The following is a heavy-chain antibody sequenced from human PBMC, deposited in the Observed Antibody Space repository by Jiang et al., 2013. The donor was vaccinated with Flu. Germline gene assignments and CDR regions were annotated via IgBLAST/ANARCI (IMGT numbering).Heavy chain of an antibody. CDR3: ARPPNTAMDPYYFDY. CDR1: GYTFTGYY. CDR2: INPNSGGT. V-gene: IGHV1-2*02. J-gene: IGHJ4*02. D-gene: IGHD5-18*01. Sequence: GAEVKKPGASVKVSCKASGYTFTGYYMHWVRQAPGQGLEWMGWINPNSGGTNYAQKFQGRVTMTRDTSISTAYMELSRLRSDDTAVYYCARPPNTAMDPYYFDYWGQGTLVTVSS.